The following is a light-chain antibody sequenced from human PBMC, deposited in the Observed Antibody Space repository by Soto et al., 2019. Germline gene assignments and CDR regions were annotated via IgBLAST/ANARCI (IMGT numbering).Light chain of an antibody. CDR1: SSNIGRNT. V-gene: IGLV1-44*01. J-gene: IGLJ2*01. CDR2: SNN. Sequence: QSVLTQPPSASGTPGQRVTISCSGSSSNIGRNTVNWYQQLPGTAPKLLIYSNNQRPSGVPDRFSGSKSGTSASLAISGLQSEDEADYYCATCNDSLNGHVVFGGGTKLTVL. CDR3: ATCNDSLNGHVV.